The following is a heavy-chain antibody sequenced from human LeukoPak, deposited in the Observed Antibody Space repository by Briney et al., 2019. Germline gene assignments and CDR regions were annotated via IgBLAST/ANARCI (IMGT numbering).Heavy chain of an antibody. Sequence: PSETLSLICAVYGGSFSGYYWSWIRQPPGKGLEWIGEINHSGSTNYNPSLKSRVTISVDTSKNQFSLKLSSVTAADTAVYYCARGAFWSGYYSHYYYMDVWGKGTTVTVSS. J-gene: IGHJ6*03. V-gene: IGHV4-34*01. CDR1: GGSFSGYY. CDR3: ARGAFWSGYYSHYYYMDV. D-gene: IGHD3-3*01. CDR2: INHSGST.